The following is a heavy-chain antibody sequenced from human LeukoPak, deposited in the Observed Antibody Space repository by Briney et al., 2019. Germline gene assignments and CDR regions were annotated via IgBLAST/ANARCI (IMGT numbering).Heavy chain of an antibody. CDR1: GFTFSSYG. V-gene: IGHV3-21*04. CDR2: ISSSSSYI. CDR3: AKTRGSGPFDY. D-gene: IGHD3-10*01. J-gene: IGHJ4*02. Sequence: GGSLRLSCAASGFTFSSYGMSWVRQAPGKGLEWVSSISSSSSYIYYADSVKGRFTISRDNAKNSLYLQMNSLRAEDTAVYYCAKTRGSGPFDYWGQGTLVTVSS.